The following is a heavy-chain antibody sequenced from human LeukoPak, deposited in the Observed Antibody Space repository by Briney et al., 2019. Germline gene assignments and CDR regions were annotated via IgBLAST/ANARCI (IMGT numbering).Heavy chain of an antibody. Sequence: GGSLRLSCVASGFTFSSYAMSWVSQAPGKGLEWVSAISGSGGSTYYADSVKGRFTISRDNSMHTLYLQMNSLRAEDTAVYYCAKSDYYDSSGHPSSFDYWGQGTLVTVSS. CDR2: ISGSGGST. CDR3: AKSDYYDSSGHPSSFDY. D-gene: IGHD3-22*01. V-gene: IGHV3-23*01. CDR1: GFTFSSYA. J-gene: IGHJ4*02.